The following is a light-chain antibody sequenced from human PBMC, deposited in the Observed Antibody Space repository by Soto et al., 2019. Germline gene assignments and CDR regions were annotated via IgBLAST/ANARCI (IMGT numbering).Light chain of an antibody. Sequence: DIQLTQSPSFLSASVGDRVTITCRASQGLSSYLAWYQQKPGKAPKLLIYAASTLQSGVPSRFSGSGSGTEVTLTISSLQPEDFASYYCQKLDTYPLTFGQGTRLEIK. CDR3: QKLDTYPLT. CDR1: QGLSSY. CDR2: AAS. V-gene: IGKV1-9*01. J-gene: IGKJ5*01.